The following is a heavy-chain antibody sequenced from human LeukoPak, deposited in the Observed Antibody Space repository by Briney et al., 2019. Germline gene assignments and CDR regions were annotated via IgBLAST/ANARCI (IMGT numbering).Heavy chain of an antibody. J-gene: IGHJ6*03. CDR3: AKRGRQQLSSYMDV. Sequence: GSLRLSCSASGFTFSSYAMSWVRQAPGEGLEWVSALSSSGGSTYYTDSVKGRFTISRDNSKNTLYLLMTSLGAEDTAVYYCAKRGRQQLSSYMDVWGKGTTVTVSS. CDR1: GFTFSSYA. D-gene: IGHD6-13*01. V-gene: IGHV3-23*01. CDR2: LSSSGGST.